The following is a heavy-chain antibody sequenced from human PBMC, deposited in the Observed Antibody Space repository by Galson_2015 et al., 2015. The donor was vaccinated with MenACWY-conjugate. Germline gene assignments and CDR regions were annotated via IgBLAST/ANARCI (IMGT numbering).Heavy chain of an antibody. CDR3: ARGGVTILGVVLYGMDV. V-gene: IGHV3-11*06. J-gene: IGHJ6*02. CDR1: GFTFSAYY. Sequence: SLRLSCAASGFTFSAYYMSWIRHTPGKGLEWVSYISSNNRDTNYAESVRGRFTISRDKAKNLLYLQMNSLRAEDTVVYYCARGGVTILGVVLYGMDVWGQGTTVTVSS. CDR2: ISSNNRDT. D-gene: IGHD3-3*01.